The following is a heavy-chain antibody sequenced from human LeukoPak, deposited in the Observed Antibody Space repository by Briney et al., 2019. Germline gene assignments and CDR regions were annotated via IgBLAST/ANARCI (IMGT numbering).Heavy chain of an antibody. D-gene: IGHD1-26*01. CDR1: RFTFTSYW. CDR2: IKQDESEK. V-gene: IGHV3-7*01. J-gene: IGHJ3*02. CDR3: ARDTSGNLGMTAFDI. Sequence: PGGSLRLSCAASRFTFTSYWMSWVRQAPGKGLEWVANIKQDESEKYYVDSVKGRFTISRDNAKNSLYLQMNSLRAEDTAVYYCARDTSGNLGMTAFDIWGQGTMVTVSS.